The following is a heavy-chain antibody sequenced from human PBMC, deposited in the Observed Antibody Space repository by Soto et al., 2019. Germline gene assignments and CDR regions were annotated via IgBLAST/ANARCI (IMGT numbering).Heavy chain of an antibody. D-gene: IGHD1-26*01. CDR2: IIPILGIA. Sequence: QVQLVQSGAEVKKPGSSVKVSCKASGGTFSSYTISWVRQAPGQGLEWMGRIIPILGIANYAQKFQGRVTSTADKSTSTAYMELSSLRSEDTAVYYCARDLWWELHTALNYYYYGMDVWGQGTTVTVSS. J-gene: IGHJ6*02. V-gene: IGHV1-69*08. CDR3: ARDLWWELHTALNYYYYGMDV. CDR1: GGTFSSYT.